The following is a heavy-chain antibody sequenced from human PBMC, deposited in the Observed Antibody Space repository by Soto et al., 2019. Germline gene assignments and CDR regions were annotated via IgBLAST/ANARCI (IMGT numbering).Heavy chain of an antibody. CDR3: ARGQGNSGYDPLDF. CDR1: GYTFTNFG. V-gene: IGHV1-18*01. D-gene: IGHD5-12*01. CDR2: ISAYNGNT. Sequence: EASVKVSCKASGYTFTNFGISWVRQAPGQGLEWMGWISAYNGNTNYAQNFQGRVTMTTDTSTSTAYMELRSLRSDDTAVYYCARGQGNSGYDPLDFWGLGTLVTVSS. J-gene: IGHJ4*02.